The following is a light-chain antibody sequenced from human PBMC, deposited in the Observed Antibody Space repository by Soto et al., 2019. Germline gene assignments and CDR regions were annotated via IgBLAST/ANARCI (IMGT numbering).Light chain of an antibody. J-gene: IGKJ1*01. CDR3: QQRHNWRDT. V-gene: IGKV3-11*01. CDR2: ETS. Sequence: EIVLTQSPATLSSFPGDRVTLSCRASQYINTRLAWYRHRPGQAPRLLMYETSRRATGIPARFSGSGSGTDFTLTISSLEPEDFAVYYCQQRHNWRDTFGQGTKVDIK. CDR1: QYINTR.